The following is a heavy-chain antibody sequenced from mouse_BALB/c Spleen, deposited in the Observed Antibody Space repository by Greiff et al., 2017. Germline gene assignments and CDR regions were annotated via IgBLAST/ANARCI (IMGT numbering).Heavy chain of an antibody. CDR1: GFTFSSYA. CDR3: AVTTATPWFAY. Sequence: EVQLVESGGGLVKPGGSLKLSCAASGFTFSSYAMSWVRQSPEKRLEWVAEISSGGSYTYYPDTVTGRFTISRDNAKNTLYLEMSSLRSEDTAMYYCAVTTATPWFAYWGQGTLVTVSA. CDR2: ISSGGSYT. J-gene: IGHJ3*01. V-gene: IGHV5-9-4*01. D-gene: IGHD1-2*01.